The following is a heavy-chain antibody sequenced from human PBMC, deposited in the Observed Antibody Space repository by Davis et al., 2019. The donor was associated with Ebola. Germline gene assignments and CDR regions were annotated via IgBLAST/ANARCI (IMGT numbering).Heavy chain of an antibody. CDR2: IYYSGST. D-gene: IGHD2-2*01. V-gene: IGHV4-59*01. CDR1: GGSISSYY. J-gene: IGHJ6*03. Sequence: SETLSLTCTVSGGSISSYYWSWIRQPPGKRLEWIGYIYYSGSTNYNPSLKSRVTISVDTSKNQFSLKLSSVTAADTAVYYCARGRSSPRYYYYYMDVWGKGTTVTVSS. CDR3: ARGRSSPRYYYYYMDV.